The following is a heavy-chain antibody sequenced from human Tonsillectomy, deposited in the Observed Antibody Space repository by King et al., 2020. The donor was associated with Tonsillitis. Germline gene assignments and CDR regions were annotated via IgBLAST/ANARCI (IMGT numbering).Heavy chain of an antibody. CDR3: AKEDGTLALDAFDI. CDR1: GFPLSSYA. CDR2: ITATGGRT. V-gene: IGHV3-23*04. D-gene: IGHD1-1*01. J-gene: IGHJ3*02. Sequence: VQLVESGGGLVQPGGSLRVSCVASGFPLSSYAVSWVRQAPGQGLQWVSAITATGGRTYYADSVKGRFTLSRDNSNDMVYLQMNMLRAEDTAVYYCAKEDGTLALDAFDIWGQGTLVSVSS.